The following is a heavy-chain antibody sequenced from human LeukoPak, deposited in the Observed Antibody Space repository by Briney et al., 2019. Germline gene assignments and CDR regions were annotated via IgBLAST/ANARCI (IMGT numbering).Heavy chain of an antibody. CDR1: GFTFKKYW. Sequence: PGESLRLSCAASGFTFKKYWMNWVRQVPGKGLECLANIKEDGSETYYADSVKGQFTISRDNSKNTLFLQMNSLRPEDTAVYYCASKWFCGGDCYYQIDFWGQGTLVTVSS. CDR2: IKEDGSET. J-gene: IGHJ4*02. D-gene: IGHD2-21*02. V-gene: IGHV3-7*01. CDR3: ASKWFCGGDCYYQIDF.